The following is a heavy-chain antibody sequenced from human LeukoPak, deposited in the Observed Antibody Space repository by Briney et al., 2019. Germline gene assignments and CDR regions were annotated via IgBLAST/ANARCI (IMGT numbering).Heavy chain of an antibody. D-gene: IGHD2-21*02. CDR3: AKVGRIYCGGDCYGFDY. V-gene: IGHV3-53*01. Sequence: GGSLRLSCVASGFTVSSKYMSWVRQAPGKGLEWVSVIYSGGSTYYGESVKGRSTISRDNSKNTLYLQMNSLRAEDTAVYYCAKVGRIYCGGDCYGFDYWGQGTLVTVSS. CDR2: IYSGGST. CDR1: GFTVSSKY. J-gene: IGHJ4*02.